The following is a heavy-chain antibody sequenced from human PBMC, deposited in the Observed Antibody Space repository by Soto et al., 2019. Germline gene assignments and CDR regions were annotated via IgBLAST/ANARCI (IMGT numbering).Heavy chain of an antibody. D-gene: IGHD3-10*01. J-gene: IGHJ3*02. CDR1: GGSISSGGYH. Sequence: SETLSLTCTVSGGSISSGGYHWSWIRQHPGKGLEWIGYIYYSGSTYYNPSLKSRVTISVDTSKNQFSLKLSSVTAADTAVYYCARSYGSGWAFDIWGQGTMVTVSS. CDR3: ARSYGSGWAFDI. V-gene: IGHV4-31*03. CDR2: IYYSGST.